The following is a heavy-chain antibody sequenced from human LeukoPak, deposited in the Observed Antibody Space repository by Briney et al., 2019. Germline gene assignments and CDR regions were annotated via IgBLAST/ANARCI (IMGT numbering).Heavy chain of an antibody. CDR2: IKRNSNTI. Sequence: GGSLRLSCTASGLTFSNYSMNWVRPAPGKGLEWLSYIKRNSNTIYYADSVKGRFFISRDNAEKSLYLQMNSLRVEDTGVYFCASRFYWGQGALATVSS. J-gene: IGHJ4*02. CDR3: ASRFY. CDR1: GLTFSNYS. V-gene: IGHV3-48*04.